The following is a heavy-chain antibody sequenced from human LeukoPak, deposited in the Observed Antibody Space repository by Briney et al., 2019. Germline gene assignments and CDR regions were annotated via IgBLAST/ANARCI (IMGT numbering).Heavy chain of an antibody. CDR1: GYTFSNYG. Sequence: ASVKVSCKASGYTFSNYGISWVRQAPGQGLEWMGWISAYNGNTKYAQKFQGRVTLTTDTSTSTAYMELRSLRSDDTAVYYCARGLPPRRNYDSRGYYSYYFDYWGQETLVTVSS. D-gene: IGHD3-22*01. V-gene: IGHV1-18*01. J-gene: IGHJ4*02. CDR2: ISAYNGNT. CDR3: ARGLPPRRNYDSRGYYSYYFDY.